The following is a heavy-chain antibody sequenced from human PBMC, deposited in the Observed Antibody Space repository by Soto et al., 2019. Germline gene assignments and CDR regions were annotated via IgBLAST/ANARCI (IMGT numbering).Heavy chain of an antibody. CDR3: AKDPYYDILTGYWGVDY. Sequence: GGSLRLSCAASGFTFSSYGMHWVRQAPGKGLEWVSAISGSGGSTYYADSVKGRFTISRDNSKNTLYLQMNSLRAEDTAVYYCAKDPYYDILTGYWGVDYWGQGTLVTVSS. CDR2: ISGSGGST. V-gene: IGHV3-23*01. J-gene: IGHJ4*02. D-gene: IGHD3-9*01. CDR1: GFTFSSYG.